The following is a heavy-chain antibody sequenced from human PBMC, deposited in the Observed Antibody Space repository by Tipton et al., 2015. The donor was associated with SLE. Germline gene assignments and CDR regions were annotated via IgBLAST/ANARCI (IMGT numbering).Heavy chain of an antibody. D-gene: IGHD3-22*01. CDR3: ARRGTYNYDSNWFDP. CDR1: DGSISSYY. CDR2: SYYSGST. V-gene: IGHV4-59*12. J-gene: IGHJ5*02. Sequence: TLSLTCTVSDGSISSYYWSWIRQPPGKGLEWIGYSYYSGSTNYNPSLKRRVTISVDTSKNQFSLKLSSVTAADTAVYYCARRGTYNYDSNWFDPWGQGIQVTVSS.